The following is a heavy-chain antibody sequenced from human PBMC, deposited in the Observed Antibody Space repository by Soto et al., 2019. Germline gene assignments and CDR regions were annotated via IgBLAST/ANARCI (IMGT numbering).Heavy chain of an antibody. CDR2: ISRSGTT. CDR1: GGSISSGDYY. Sequence: QVQLQESGPGLVKPSQTLSLTCTVSGGSISSGDYYWSWIRQHPGKGLEWIGYISRSGTTYYNPSLTSRLTISVDTSKNQGSLKLRSVTAADTAVYYCARSVRLGDLALGYWGQGTLVTVSS. J-gene: IGHJ4*02. V-gene: IGHV4-31*03. D-gene: IGHD3-16*01. CDR3: ARSVRLGDLALGY.